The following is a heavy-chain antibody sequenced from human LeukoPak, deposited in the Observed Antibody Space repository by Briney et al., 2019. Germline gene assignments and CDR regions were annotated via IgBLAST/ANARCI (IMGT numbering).Heavy chain of an antibody. D-gene: IGHD3-16*01. V-gene: IGHV3-74*01. CDR3: ARDWGGYGPTSHDY. CDR2: ISSDGSST. Sequence: PGGSLRLSCAASGFTFSRYWMHWVRHAPGRGLVWVSRISSDGSSTIYADSVKGRFTISRDNAKNTLYLQMNSLRAEDTAVYYCARDWGGYGPTSHDYWGQGTLVTVSS. J-gene: IGHJ4*02. CDR1: GFTFSRYW.